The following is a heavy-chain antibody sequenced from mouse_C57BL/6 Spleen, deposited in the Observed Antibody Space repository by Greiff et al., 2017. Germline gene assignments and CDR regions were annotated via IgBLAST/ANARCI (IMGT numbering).Heavy chain of an antibody. D-gene: IGHD2-10*02. CDR3: ARRGYGNFWYFDV. CDR1: GYTFTDYN. J-gene: IGHJ1*03. Sequence: VQLQQSGPELVKPGASVKIPCKASGYTFTDYNMDWVKQSHGKSLEWIGDINPNNGGTIYNQKFKGKATLTVDKSSSTAYMELRSLTSEDTAVYYGARRGYGNFWYFDVWGTGTTVTVSS. CDR2: INPNNGGT. V-gene: IGHV1-18*01.